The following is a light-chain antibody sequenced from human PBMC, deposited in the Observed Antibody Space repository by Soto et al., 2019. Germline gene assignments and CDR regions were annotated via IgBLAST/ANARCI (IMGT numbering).Light chain of an antibody. V-gene: IGLV2-8*01. J-gene: IGLJ2*01. CDR1: SSDVGGYNS. CDR2: EVS. CDR3: SSYAGRSNLL. Sequence: QSALTQPASVSGSPGQSITISCTGTSSDVGGYNSVSWYQQHPGRAPKLMIYEVSKRPSGVPDRFSGSKSGNTASLTVSGLQAEDEADYYCSSYAGRSNLLFGGGTQLTVL.